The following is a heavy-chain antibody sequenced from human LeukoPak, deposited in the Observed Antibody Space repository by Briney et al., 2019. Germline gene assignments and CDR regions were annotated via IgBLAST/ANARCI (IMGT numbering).Heavy chain of an antibody. CDR1: GGTFSSYA. CDR3: AREFVNGWDWRFDY. Sequence: ASVTVSCMASGGTFSSYAISWVRQAPGQGLEWMGGIIPIFGTANYAQKFQGRVTITADESTSTAYMELSSLRSEDTAVYYCAREFVNGWDWRFDYWGQGTLVTVSS. J-gene: IGHJ4*02. D-gene: IGHD3/OR15-3a*01. CDR2: IIPIFGTA. V-gene: IGHV1-69*13.